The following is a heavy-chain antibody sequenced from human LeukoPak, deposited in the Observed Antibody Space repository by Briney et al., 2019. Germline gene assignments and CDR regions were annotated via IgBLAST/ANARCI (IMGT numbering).Heavy chain of an antibody. CDR1: GFTFSSYA. J-gene: IGHJ3*02. D-gene: IGHD2-8*01. Sequence: GGSLRLSCAASGFTFSSYAMHWVRQAPGKGLEWVAVISYDGSNKYYADSVKGRLTISRDNSKNTLYLQMNSLRAEDTAVYYCARGEDIVLMVYASSLDIWGQGTMVTVSS. CDR3: ARGEDIVLMVYASSLDI. CDR2: ISYDGSNK. V-gene: IGHV3-30-3*01.